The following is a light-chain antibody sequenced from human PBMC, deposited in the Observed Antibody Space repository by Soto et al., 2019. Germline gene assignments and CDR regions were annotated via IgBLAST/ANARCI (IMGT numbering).Light chain of an antibody. Sequence: EIVLTQSPGTLSLSPGERATLSCRASQSVSVNSLAWYQQKGGQAPRLLIYAASTRATGVRDRFSGTGSGTDFALTISRLETDDSAVYYCQQYGGSPFTFGPGTKVDIK. CDR3: QQYGGSPFT. CDR1: QSVSVNS. J-gene: IGKJ3*01. CDR2: AAS. V-gene: IGKV3-20*01.